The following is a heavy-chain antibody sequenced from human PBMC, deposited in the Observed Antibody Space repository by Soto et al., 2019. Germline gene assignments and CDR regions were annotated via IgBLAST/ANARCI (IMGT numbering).Heavy chain of an antibody. CDR1: GFTFSSYA. CDR3: AKASPGYSYGYGPRGGPYRSYYFDY. Sequence: GGSLRLSCAASGFTFSSYAMSWVRQAPGKGLEWVSAISGSGGSTYYADSVKGRFTISRDNSKNTLYLQMNSLRTEDTAVYYCAKASPGYSYGYGPRGGPYRSYYFDYWGQGTLVTVSS. CDR2: ISGSGGST. J-gene: IGHJ4*02. V-gene: IGHV3-23*01. D-gene: IGHD5-18*01.